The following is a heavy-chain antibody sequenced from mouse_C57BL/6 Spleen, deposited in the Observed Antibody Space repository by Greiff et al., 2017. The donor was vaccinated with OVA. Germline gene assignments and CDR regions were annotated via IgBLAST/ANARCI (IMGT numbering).Heavy chain of an antibody. CDR1: GYTFTSYW. Sequence: QVQLQQPGAELVMPGASVKLSCKASGYTFTSYWMHWVKQRPGQGLEWIGEIDPSDSYTNYNQKFKGKSTLTVDKSSSTAYMQLSSLTSEDSAVYYCARGLGEGYFDVWGTGTTVTVSS. CDR2: IDPSDSYT. J-gene: IGHJ1*03. CDR3: ARGLGEGYFDV. D-gene: IGHD3-3*01. V-gene: IGHV1-69*01.